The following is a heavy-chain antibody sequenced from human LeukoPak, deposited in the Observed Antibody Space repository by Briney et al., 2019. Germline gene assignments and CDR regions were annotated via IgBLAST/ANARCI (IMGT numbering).Heavy chain of an antibody. CDR3: ARQGSDGI. J-gene: IGHJ4*02. V-gene: IGHV4-38-2*02. Sequence: SETLSLTCSVSGYSISSGYYWGWIRQPPGKGLEWIGEINHSGSTNYNPSLKSRVTISVDTSKNQFSLKLSSVTAADTAVYYCARQGSDGIWGQGTLVTVSS. D-gene: IGHD2-15*01. CDR2: INHSGST. CDR1: GYSISSGYY.